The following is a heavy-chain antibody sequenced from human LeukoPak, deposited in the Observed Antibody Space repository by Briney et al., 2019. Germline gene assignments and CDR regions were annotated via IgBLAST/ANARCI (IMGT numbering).Heavy chain of an antibody. CDR2: IYHSGST. J-gene: IGHJ5*02. CDR3: ARVSRQLELRVDP. Sequence: SETLSLTCTVFGYSISSGYYWGWIRPPPGKGLEWIGNIYHSGSTYSNPSLKSRVTMSVDTSKNQFSLKLSSVTAADTAVYYCARVSRQLELRVDPWGQGTLVTVSS. D-gene: IGHD1-7*01. V-gene: IGHV4-38-2*02. CDR1: GYSISSGYY.